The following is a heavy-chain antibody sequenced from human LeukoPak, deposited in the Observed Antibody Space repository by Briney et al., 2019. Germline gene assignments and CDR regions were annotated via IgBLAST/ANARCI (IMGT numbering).Heavy chain of an antibody. V-gene: IGHV3-23*01. CDR2: ISGSGGST. D-gene: IGHD3-10*01. J-gene: IGHJ6*02. CDR1: GFTFSSYA. Sequence: GGSLRLSCAASGFTFSSYAMSWVRQAPGKGLEWVSAISGSGGSTYYADSVKGRFTISRDNSKNTLYLQMNSLRAEDTAVYYCAKGSANYGSGSYGLYYYYGMDVWGQGTTVTVSS. CDR3: AKGSANYGSGSYGLYYYYGMDV.